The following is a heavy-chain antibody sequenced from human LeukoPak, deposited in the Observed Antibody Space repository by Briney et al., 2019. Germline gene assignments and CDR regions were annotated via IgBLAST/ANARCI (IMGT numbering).Heavy chain of an antibody. CDR1: GGSFSGYY. CDR3: ARGRGYCSSTSCYTTPRNWFDP. CDR2: INHSGST. J-gene: IGHJ5*02. D-gene: IGHD2-2*02. V-gene: IGHV4-34*01. Sequence: PSETLSLTCAVYGGSFSGYYWSWIRQPPGKGLEWIGEINHSGSTNYNPSLKSRATISVDTSKNQFSLKLSSVTAADTAVYYCARGRGYCSSTSCYTTPRNWFDPWGQGTLVTVSS.